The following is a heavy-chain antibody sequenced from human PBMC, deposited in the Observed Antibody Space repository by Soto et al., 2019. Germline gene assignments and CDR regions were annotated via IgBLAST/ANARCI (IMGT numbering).Heavy chain of an antibody. CDR1: GYAFTTYG. J-gene: IGHJ4*02. Sequence: QVHLVQSGAEVKKPGASVKVSCKGSGYAFTTYGITWVRQAPGQGLEWMGWINAHNGNTIYAQKPQGRVTVTRDTSTSPAYMELRSLRSDDPAVYYCARRRYGDYWGQGALVTVSS. V-gene: IGHV1-18*01. CDR3: ARRRYGDY. CDR2: INAHNGNT. D-gene: IGHD1-1*01.